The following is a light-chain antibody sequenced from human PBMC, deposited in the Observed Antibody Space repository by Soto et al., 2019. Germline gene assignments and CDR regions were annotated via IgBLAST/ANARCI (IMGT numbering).Light chain of an antibody. Sequence: QSVPAQPPSASGTPGQRVTISCSGSNSNIGRNDVTWYQQVPGTAPQCLIYSNDQRPSGVPDRISGSRSGTSASLAISGLQSGDEAEYYCAAWDDTLRARVFGGGTKLTVL. CDR3: AAWDDTLRARV. CDR1: NSNIGRND. CDR2: SND. J-gene: IGLJ2*01. V-gene: IGLV1-44*01.